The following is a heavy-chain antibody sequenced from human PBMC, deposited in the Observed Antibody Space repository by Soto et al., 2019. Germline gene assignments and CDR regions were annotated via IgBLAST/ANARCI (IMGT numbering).Heavy chain of an antibody. CDR2: ISHDGNSK. J-gene: IGHJ4*02. D-gene: IGHD2-21*01. CDR3: AKTITVPPSDDSRCRGALIDH. V-gene: IGHV3-30*18. CDR1: GFTFSVFG. Sequence: QVHLVESGGGVVQPGGSLRLSCAASGFTFSVFGMHWVRQAPGKGPEWVAVISHDGNSKHYADSVKGRFSISRDNARNTGSLLMDSLRPEDTGLNDCAKTITVPPSDDSRCRGALIDHWGQGTLVTVSS.